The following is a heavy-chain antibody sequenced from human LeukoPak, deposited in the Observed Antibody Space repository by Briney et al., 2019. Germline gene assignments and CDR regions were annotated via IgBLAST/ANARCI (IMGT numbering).Heavy chain of an antibody. CDR3: ARDSSYRSWWEPWTPDY. J-gene: IGHJ4*02. D-gene: IGHD1-26*01. CDR1: GYTFTSYY. CDR2: INPSGGST. V-gene: IGHV1-46*01. Sequence: ASVKGSCKASGYTFTSYYMHWVRQAPGQGLVWMGIINPSGGSTSYAQKFQGRVTMTRDTSTSTVYMELSSLRSEDTAVYYCARDSSYRSWWEPWTPDYWGQGTLVTVSS.